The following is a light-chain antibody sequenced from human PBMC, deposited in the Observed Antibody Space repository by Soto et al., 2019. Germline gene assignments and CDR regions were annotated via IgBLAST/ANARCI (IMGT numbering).Light chain of an antibody. V-gene: IGKV1-5*01. CDR3: QQYNSYWT. CDR1: QSISSW. CDR2: DAS. J-gene: IGKJ1*01. Sequence: IQRTQSPSTLSASVGERVTITCRASQSISSWLAWYQQKPGKAPKLLIYDASSLESGVPSRFSGSGSGTEFTLTISSLQPDDFATYYCQQYNSYWTFGQGTKVDI.